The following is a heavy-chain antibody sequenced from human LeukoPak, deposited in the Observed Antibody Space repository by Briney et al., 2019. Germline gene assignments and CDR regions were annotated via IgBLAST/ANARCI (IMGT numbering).Heavy chain of an antibody. V-gene: IGHV3-53*01. CDR1: GFTVSSNY. D-gene: IGHD2-15*01. CDR3: AGETKDSKRYYYYYGRAV. Sequence: PGGSLRLSCAASGFTVSSNYMSWVRRAPGKGLEWVSVIYSGGSTYYADSVKGRFTISRDNSKNTLYLQMNSLRAEDTAVYYCAGETKDSKRYYYYYGRAVWGKGPTFTVSS. CDR2: IYSGGST. J-gene: IGHJ6*04.